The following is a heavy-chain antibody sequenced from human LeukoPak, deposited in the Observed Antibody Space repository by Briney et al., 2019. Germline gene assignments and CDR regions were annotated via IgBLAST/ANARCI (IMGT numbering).Heavy chain of an antibody. CDR1: GFTFSSYW. J-gene: IGHJ6*03. D-gene: IGHD3-22*01. V-gene: IGHV3-7*01. Sequence: PGGSLRLSCAASGFTFSSYWMSWVRQAPGKGLEWVANIKRDGSEKYYVDSVKGRFTISRDKAKNLLYLQMNSLRAEDTAVYYCARRFSGYYYYYYYMDVWGKGTTVTVSS. CDR2: IKRDGSEK. CDR3: ARRFSGYYYYYYYMDV.